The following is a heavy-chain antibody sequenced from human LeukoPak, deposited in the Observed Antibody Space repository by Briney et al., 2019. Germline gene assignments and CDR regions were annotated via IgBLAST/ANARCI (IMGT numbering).Heavy chain of an antibody. Sequence: ASVKVSCKASGYTFTGYYMHWVRQAPGQGLERMGWINPNSGGTNYAQKFQGWVTMTRDTSISTAYMELSRLRSDDTAVYYCARGTTVTPNYYYGMDVWGQGTTVTVSS. J-gene: IGHJ6*02. D-gene: IGHD4-17*01. CDR3: ARGTTVTPNYYYGMDV. CDR1: GYTFTGYY. CDR2: INPNSGGT. V-gene: IGHV1-2*04.